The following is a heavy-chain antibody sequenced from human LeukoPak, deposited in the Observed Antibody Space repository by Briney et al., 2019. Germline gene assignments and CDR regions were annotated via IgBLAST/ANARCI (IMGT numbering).Heavy chain of an antibody. CDR3: ARDQSDVLLWFGESSLDAFDI. V-gene: IGHV3-7*01. CDR1: GFTFSSYW. J-gene: IGHJ3*02. D-gene: IGHD3-10*01. CDR2: IKQDGSEK. Sequence: TGGSLRLSCAASGFTFSSYWMSWVRQAPGKGLEWVANIKQDGSEKYYVDSVKGRFTISRDNAKNSLYLQMNSLRAEDTAVYYCARDQSDVLLWFGESSLDAFDIWGQGTMVTVSS.